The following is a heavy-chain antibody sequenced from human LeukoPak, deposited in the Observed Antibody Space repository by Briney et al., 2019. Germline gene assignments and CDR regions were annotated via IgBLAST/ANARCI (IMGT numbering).Heavy chain of an antibody. D-gene: IGHD2-2*01. Sequence: PGGSLRLSCAASGFTFSSYSMNWVRQAPGKGLEWVSYISSSSSTIYYADSVKGRFTISRDNAKNSLYLQMNSLRAEDTAVYYCARDKVGYCSSTSCPTYYYYYMDVWGKGTTVTVSS. CDR2: ISSSSSTI. J-gene: IGHJ6*03. CDR3: ARDKVGYCSSTSCPTYYYYYMDV. CDR1: GFTFSSYS. V-gene: IGHV3-48*01.